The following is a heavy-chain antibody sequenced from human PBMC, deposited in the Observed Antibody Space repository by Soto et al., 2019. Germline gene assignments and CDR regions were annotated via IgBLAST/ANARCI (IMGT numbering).Heavy chain of an antibody. Sequence: GGSLRLSCAASGFTFSSYAMSWVRQAPGKGLEWVSAISGSGGSTYYADSVKGRFTISRDNSKNTLYLQMNSLRAEDTAVYYCAKVWYSSSWHLDYYYGMDVWGQGTTVTVSS. V-gene: IGHV3-23*01. CDR1: GFTFSSYA. D-gene: IGHD6-13*01. J-gene: IGHJ6*02. CDR3: AKVWYSSSWHLDYYYGMDV. CDR2: ISGSGGST.